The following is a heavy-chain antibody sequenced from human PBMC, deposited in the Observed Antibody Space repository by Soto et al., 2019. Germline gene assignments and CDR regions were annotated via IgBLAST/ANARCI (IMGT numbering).Heavy chain of an antibody. D-gene: IGHD5-18*01. J-gene: IGHJ6*02. CDR3: ARDRCCKDYSYGYTGEHYGMDV. Sequence: QVQLQESGPGLVKPSGTLSLTCAVSGGSISSSNWWSWVRQPPGKGLEWIGEIYHSGSTNYNPSLKSRVTISVDKSKNQFSLKLSSVTAADTAVYYCARDRCCKDYSYGYTGEHYGMDVWGQGTTVTVSS. CDR2: IYHSGST. V-gene: IGHV4-4*02. CDR1: GGSISSSNW.